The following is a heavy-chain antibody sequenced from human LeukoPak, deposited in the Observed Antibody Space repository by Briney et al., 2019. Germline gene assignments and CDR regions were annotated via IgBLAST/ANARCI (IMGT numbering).Heavy chain of an antibody. CDR1: GGSISSYY. CDR3: ARGGLYGPLGY. J-gene: IGHJ4*02. V-gene: IGHV4-34*01. CDR2: INHSGST. D-gene: IGHD2/OR15-2a*01. Sequence: SETLSLTCTVSGGSISSYYWSWIRQPPGKGLEWIGEINHSGSTNYNPSLKSRVTISVDTSKNQFSLKLSSVTAADTAVYYCARGGLYGPLGYWGQGTLVTVSS.